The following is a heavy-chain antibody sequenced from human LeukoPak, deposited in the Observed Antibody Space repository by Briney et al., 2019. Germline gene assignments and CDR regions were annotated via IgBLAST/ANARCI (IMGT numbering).Heavy chain of an antibody. CDR3: AKDRVGLERDFDY. CDR1: GFTFDDYA. J-gene: IGHJ4*02. CDR2: ISWNSGSI. V-gene: IGHV3-9*01. D-gene: IGHD1-1*01. Sequence: PGRSLRLSYAASGFTFDDYAMHWVRRAPGKGLEWVSGISWNSGSIGYADSVKGRFTISRDNAKNSLYLQMNSLRAEDTAVYYCAKDRVGLERDFDYWGQGTLVTVSS.